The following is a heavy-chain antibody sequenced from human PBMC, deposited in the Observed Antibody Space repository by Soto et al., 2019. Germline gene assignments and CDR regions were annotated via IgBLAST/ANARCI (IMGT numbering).Heavy chain of an antibody. D-gene: IGHD2-15*01. CDR1: GFTFSRFD. V-gene: IGHV3-30*18. CDR2: ISEDGNTK. Sequence: QVQLVESGGGVVQPGRSLTLSCAASGFTFSRFDMHWVRQAPGKGLEWVAVISEDGNTKYYADSVKGRFTISRDKSSNPLFLQMNSLRAEDTAVYYCAKARTTYTDTYSHRTFDYWGQGILVPVSS. CDR3: AKARTTYTDTYSHRTFDY. J-gene: IGHJ4*02.